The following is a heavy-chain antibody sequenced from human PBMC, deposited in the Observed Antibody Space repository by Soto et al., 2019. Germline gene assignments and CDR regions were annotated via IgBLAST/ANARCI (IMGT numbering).Heavy chain of an antibody. CDR3: ARWSFWSGYYPS. CDR1: GGSISSSSYY. D-gene: IGHD3-3*01. CDR2: IYYSGST. V-gene: IGHV4-39*01. J-gene: IGHJ4*02. Sequence: QLQLQESGPGLVKPSETLSLTCTVSGGSISSSSYYWGWIRQPPGKGLEWIGSIYYSGSTYYNPSLKSRVTISVDTSKNQFSLKLSSVTAADTAVYYCARWSFWSGYYPSWGQGTLVTVSS.